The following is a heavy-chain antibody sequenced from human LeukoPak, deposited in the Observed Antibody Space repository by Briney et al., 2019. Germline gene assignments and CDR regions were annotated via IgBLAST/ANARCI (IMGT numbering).Heavy chain of an antibody. Sequence: PGGSLRLSCGASGFTFSSYAMSWVRQAPGKGLEWVSSISSSSSYIYYADSVKGRFTISRDNAKNSLYLQMNSLRAEDTAVYYCARDYYDSSGYYSFDYWGQGTLVTVSS. V-gene: IGHV3-21*01. CDR3: ARDYYDSSGYYSFDY. CDR1: GFTFSSYA. CDR2: ISSSSSYI. J-gene: IGHJ4*02. D-gene: IGHD3-22*01.